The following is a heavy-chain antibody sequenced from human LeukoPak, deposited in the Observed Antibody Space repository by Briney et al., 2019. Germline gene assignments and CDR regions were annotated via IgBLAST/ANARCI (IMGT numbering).Heavy chain of an antibody. J-gene: IGHJ5*02. CDR3: ARVQQQPVGRRWFDP. CDR1: GGSISSYY. D-gene: IGHD6-13*01. V-gene: IGHV4-59*01. CDR2: IYYSGST. Sequence: SETLSLTCIDSGGSISSYYWSWIRQPPGKGLGWIGYIYYSGSTNYNPSLKSRVTISVDTSKNQFSLKLSSVTAADTAVYYCARVQQQPVGRRWFDPWGQGTLVTVSS.